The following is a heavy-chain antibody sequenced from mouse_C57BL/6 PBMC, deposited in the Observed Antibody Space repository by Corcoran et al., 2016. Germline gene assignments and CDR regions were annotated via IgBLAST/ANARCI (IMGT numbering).Heavy chain of an antibody. V-gene: IGHV1-80*01. CDR2: IYPGDGDT. Sequence: QVQLQQSGAELVKPGASVKISCKASGYAFSSYWMNWVKQRPGKGLEWIGQIYPGDGDTNYNGKFEGKATLTADKSSSTAYMQLSSLTSEDSAVYFCARWGTVVAYYFDYWGQGTTLTVSS. D-gene: IGHD1-1*01. CDR1: GYAFSSYW. J-gene: IGHJ2*01. CDR3: ARWGTVVAYYFDY.